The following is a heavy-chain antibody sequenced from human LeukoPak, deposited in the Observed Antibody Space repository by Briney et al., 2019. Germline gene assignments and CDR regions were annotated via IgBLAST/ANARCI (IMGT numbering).Heavy chain of an antibody. Sequence: GSSVKVSCEASGGTFSSYAISWVRQAPGQGLEWMGRIIPIFGTANYAQKFQGRVTITTDESTSTAYMELSSLRSEDTAVYYCARERDDSSGYYLYNWFDPWGQGTLVTVSS. CDR2: IIPIFGTA. CDR1: GGTFSSYA. CDR3: ARERDDSSGYYLYNWFDP. V-gene: IGHV1-69*05. D-gene: IGHD3-22*01. J-gene: IGHJ5*02.